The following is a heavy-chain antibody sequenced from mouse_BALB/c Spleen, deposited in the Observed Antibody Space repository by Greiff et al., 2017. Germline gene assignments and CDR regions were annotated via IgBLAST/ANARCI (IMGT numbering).Heavy chain of an antibody. CDR3: ARSYGY. V-gene: IGHV3-2*02. Sequence: EVKLMESGPGLVKPSQSLSLTCTVTGYSITSDYAWNWIRQFPGNKLEWMGYISYSGSTSYNPSLKSRISITRDTSKNQFFLQLNSVTTEDTATYYCARSYGYWGQGTLVTVSA. CDR1: GYSITSDYA. J-gene: IGHJ3*02. CDR2: ISYSGST.